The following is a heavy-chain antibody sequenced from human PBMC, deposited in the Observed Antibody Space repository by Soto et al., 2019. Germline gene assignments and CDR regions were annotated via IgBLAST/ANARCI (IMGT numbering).Heavy chain of an antibody. Sequence: QVQLVQSGAEVKKPGSSVKVSCKASGVTFSSYTFSWVRQAPGQGLEWMGRIIPILGVANYAQKVQGRVTITADTSTSTAYMELSSLRSEDTAVYYCAGLRYYYYGMDVWGQGTTVTVSS. CDR1: GVTFSSYT. D-gene: IGHD6-25*01. CDR2: IIPILGVA. V-gene: IGHV1-69*02. CDR3: AGLRYYYYGMDV. J-gene: IGHJ6*02.